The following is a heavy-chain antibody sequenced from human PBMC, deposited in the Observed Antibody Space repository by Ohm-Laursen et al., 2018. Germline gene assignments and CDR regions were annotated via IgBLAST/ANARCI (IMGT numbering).Heavy chain of an antibody. CDR1: GFTFNSYA. CDR3: ASDPPSSGWSFSH. Sequence: SLRLSCTASGFTFNSYAMHWVRQAPGKGLEWVTMIWSDGSNKYCADSVKGRFTISRDNSKNTLYLQMSSLTVDDTAVYYCASDPPSSGWSFSHWGQGTLVTVSS. D-gene: IGHD6-19*01. V-gene: IGHV3-33*01. J-gene: IGHJ4*02. CDR2: IWSDGSNK.